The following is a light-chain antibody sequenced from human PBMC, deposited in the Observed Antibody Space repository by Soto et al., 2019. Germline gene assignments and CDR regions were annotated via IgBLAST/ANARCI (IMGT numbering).Light chain of an antibody. V-gene: IGLV2-14*01. J-gene: IGLJ2*01. CDR3: SSDTIGNTAVV. CDR1: RSDVGTYNY. Sequence: QSALAQPASVSGSPGQSITIFCTGSRSDVGTYNYVSWYQQHPGKATKLMLFEVINRPSGISNRFSGSTSGNTSFLTISGLLSEEEVVYYCSSDTIGNTAVVFGRGTEQTVL. CDR2: EVI.